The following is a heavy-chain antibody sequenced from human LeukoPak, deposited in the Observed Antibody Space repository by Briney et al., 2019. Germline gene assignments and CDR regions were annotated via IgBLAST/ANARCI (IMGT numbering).Heavy chain of an antibody. CDR3: ARGVGATGQYGMDV. Sequence: GGSLRLSCAASGFTFNTYSMNWVRQAPGKGQEWLSYVKSGNYDIQYADSVTGRFTVSRDSATNSLYLQMNDLKAEDTAVYYCARGVGATGQYGMDVWGQGTTVTVSS. D-gene: IGHD1-26*01. V-gene: IGHV3-48*01. CDR1: GFTFNTYS. J-gene: IGHJ6*02. CDR2: VKSGNYDI.